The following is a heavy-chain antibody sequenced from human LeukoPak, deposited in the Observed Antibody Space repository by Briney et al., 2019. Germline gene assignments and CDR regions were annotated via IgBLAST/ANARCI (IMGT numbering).Heavy chain of an antibody. CDR1: GFTFSSYW. CDR3: ARSGGRGSGWAY. J-gene: IGHJ4*02. D-gene: IGHD6-25*01. V-gene: IGHV3-7*01. Sequence: GGSLRLSCAASGFTFSSYWMSWVRQAPGKGPEWVANIKQDGSETYYADSVKGRFNISRDNDKNSLFLQMNSLRGEDTAVYYCARSGGRGSGWAYWGQGILVTVSS. CDR2: IKQDGSET.